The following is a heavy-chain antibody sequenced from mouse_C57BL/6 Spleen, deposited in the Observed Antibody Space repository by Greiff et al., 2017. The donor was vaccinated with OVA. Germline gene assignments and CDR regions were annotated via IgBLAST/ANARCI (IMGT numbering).Heavy chain of an antibody. CDR2: IYPGGGYT. CDR1: GYTLTNYW. J-gene: IGHJ4*01. Sequence: QVQLPQSGAELVRPGTSVKMSCKASGYTLTNYWLGLAKQRPGNGLEWIGDIYPGGGYTNYNEKFKGKATLTADKSSSTAYMQFSSLTSEDSAIYYCARRDGYYAMDYWGQGTSVTVSS. D-gene: IGHD2-3*01. CDR3: ARRDGYYAMDY. V-gene: IGHV1-63*01.